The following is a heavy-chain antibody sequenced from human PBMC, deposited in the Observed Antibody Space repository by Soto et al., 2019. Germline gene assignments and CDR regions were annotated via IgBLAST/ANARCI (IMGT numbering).Heavy chain of an antibody. CDR3: VRYRREAVAGYTLDN. D-gene: IGHD6-13*01. Sequence: PSETLSLTCTVSGGSISSNYWTWIRQPPGKGLEWIGYVYNSGSTNYNPSLKSRVTISEDTSKSQFSLKVNSMTAADTAVYYCVRYRREAVAGYTLDNWGQGILVTV. CDR2: VYNSGST. J-gene: IGHJ4*02. V-gene: IGHV4-59*01. CDR1: GGSISSNY.